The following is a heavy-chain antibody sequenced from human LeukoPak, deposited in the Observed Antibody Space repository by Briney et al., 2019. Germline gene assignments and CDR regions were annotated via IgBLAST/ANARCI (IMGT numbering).Heavy chain of an antibody. D-gene: IGHD3-10*01. J-gene: IGHJ4*02. V-gene: IGHV3-48*01. Sequence: GGSLRLSCAASGFTFSSYSMNWVRQAPGKGLEWVSFISSSSSTLYYADSVKGRFTISRDNAKNSLYLQMNSLRAEDTAVYYCAREWFGELIWGQGTLVTVSS. CDR1: GFTFSSYS. CDR2: ISSSSSTL. CDR3: AREWFGELI.